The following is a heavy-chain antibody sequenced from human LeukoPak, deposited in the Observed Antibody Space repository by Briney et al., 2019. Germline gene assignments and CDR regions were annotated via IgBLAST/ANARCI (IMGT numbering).Heavy chain of an antibody. CDR2: IYYSGST. CDR3: ASRGYSYGSDY. Sequence: PSETLSLTCTVSGGSISSYYWSWIRQPPGKGLEWVGYIYYSGSTNYNPSLKSRVTISVDKSKNQFSLKLSSVTAADTAVYYCASRGYSYGSDYWGQGTLVTVSS. V-gene: IGHV4-59*12. CDR1: GGSISSYY. J-gene: IGHJ4*02. D-gene: IGHD5-18*01.